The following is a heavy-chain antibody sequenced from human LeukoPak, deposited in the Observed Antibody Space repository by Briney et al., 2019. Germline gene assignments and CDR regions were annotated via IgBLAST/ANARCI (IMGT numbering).Heavy chain of an antibody. D-gene: IGHD6-13*01. J-gene: IGHJ4*02. CDR1: EFTFSNYW. Sequence: GGSLRLSCAASEFTFSNYWISWVRQAPGKGLEWVANIKEDGSEKYYVDSVKGRFTISRDNARNSLYLQMNSLRAEDTAVYYCASGRQLGYWGQGTLVTVSS. V-gene: IGHV3-7*01. CDR3: ASGRQLGY. CDR2: IKEDGSEK.